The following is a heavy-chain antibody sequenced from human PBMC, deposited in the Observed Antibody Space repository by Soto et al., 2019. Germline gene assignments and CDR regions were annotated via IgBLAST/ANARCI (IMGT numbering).Heavy chain of an antibody. V-gene: IGHV2-5*02. D-gene: IGHD6-13*01. J-gene: IGHJ4*02. CDR3: AHRIAAPGRTLDY. CDR2: IYWDDEA. CDR1: GFSLSTDAVG. Sequence: QITLEESGPTLVRPTQTLTLTCTVSGFSLSTDAVGVAWIRQPPGKALEWLALIYWDDEARYKSSLNNRLTITKDTSKNQVVLTMTDMAPLHTATYFCAHRIAAPGRTLDYWGQGILVTVSS.